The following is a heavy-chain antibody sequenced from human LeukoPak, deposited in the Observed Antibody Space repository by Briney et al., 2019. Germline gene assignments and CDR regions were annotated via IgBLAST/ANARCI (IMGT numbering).Heavy chain of an antibody. CDR1: GGSITNYY. V-gene: IGHV4-59*01. J-gene: IGHJ5*02. CDR3: TRDAEISGYTWYNWFDP. CDR2: IYYTGAT. D-gene: IGHD3-22*01. Sequence: PSETLSLTCTVSGGSITNYYWSWIRQPPGKGLEWLGYIYYTGATKYNPSLESRVTISVATSKSQFSLQLSSVTAADTAVYYCTRDAEISGYTWYNWFDPWGQGILVTVSS.